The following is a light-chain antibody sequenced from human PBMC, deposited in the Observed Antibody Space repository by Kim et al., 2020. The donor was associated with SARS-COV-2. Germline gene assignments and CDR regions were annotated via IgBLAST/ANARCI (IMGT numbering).Light chain of an antibody. Sequence: SYELTQPPSVSVSPGQTARITCSGDALSKQYAYWYQQKPGQAPVLVIFKDSERPSGIPERFSGSNSGTTVTLTISGGQAEDEADYYCQSADNSGTYVVFGGGTQLTVL. CDR2: KDS. J-gene: IGLJ2*01. CDR3: QSADNSGTYVV. CDR1: ALSKQY. V-gene: IGLV3-25*03.